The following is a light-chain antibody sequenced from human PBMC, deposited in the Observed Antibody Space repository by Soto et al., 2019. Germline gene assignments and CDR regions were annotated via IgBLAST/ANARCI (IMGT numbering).Light chain of an antibody. Sequence: DIVMTQSPDSLAVSLGERATINCKSSQSVLYNSDNKNYLAWYQQKPGQPPKLFIYWASTRESGVPDRFSGSGSGTDFALTISSLQAEDVAIYYCQQHNNPPMYIFGQGTKLEIK. V-gene: IGKV4-1*01. CDR1: QSVLYNSDNKNY. J-gene: IGKJ2*01. CDR3: QQHNNPPMYI. CDR2: WAS.